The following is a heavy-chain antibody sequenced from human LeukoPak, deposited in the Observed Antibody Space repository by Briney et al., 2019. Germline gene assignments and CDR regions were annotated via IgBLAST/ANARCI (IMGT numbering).Heavy chain of an antibody. V-gene: IGHV1-18*01. CDR3: ARVVVVPAAKAPYWYFDL. J-gene: IGHJ2*01. CDR2: ISAYNGNT. D-gene: IGHD2-2*01. CDR1: GYTFTSYG. Sequence: ASVKVSCKASGYTFTSYGISWVRQAPGQGLEWMGWISAYNGNTNYAQKLQGRVTMTTDTSTSTAYMELRSPRSDDTAVYYCARVVVVPAAKAPYWYFDLWGRGTLVTVSS.